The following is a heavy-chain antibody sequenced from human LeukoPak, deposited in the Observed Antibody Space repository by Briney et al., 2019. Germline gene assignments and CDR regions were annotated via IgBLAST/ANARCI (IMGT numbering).Heavy chain of an antibody. CDR3: ARSPDSSAYSGTFDP. CDR2: IRFDGCNK. CDR1: GFTFSSYG. J-gene: IGHJ5*02. D-gene: IGHD3-22*01. Sequence: GGSLRLSCAASGFTFSSYGMHWVRQAPGKGLEWVADIRFDGCNKYYADSVKGRFTISRDNSKNTLYLQMNSLRAEDTAVYYCARSPDSSAYSGTFDPWGQGNPVTVSS. V-gene: IGHV3-30*02.